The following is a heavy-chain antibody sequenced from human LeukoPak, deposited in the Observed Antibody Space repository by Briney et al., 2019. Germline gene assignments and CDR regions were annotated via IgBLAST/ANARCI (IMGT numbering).Heavy chain of an antibody. CDR2: INTDASST. D-gene: IGHD4-11*01. J-gene: IGHJ4*02. CDR3: ARGDDCSNYWSYPHVDY. CDR1: GFTFSSYW. Sequence: QAGGSLRLSCAASGFTFSSYWMHWVRQAPGMGLVWVSRINTDASSTSYADSVKGRFTISRDNAKNTLYLQMISLRAEDTAVYYCARGDDCSNYWSYPHVDYWGQGTLVTVSS. V-gene: IGHV3-74*01.